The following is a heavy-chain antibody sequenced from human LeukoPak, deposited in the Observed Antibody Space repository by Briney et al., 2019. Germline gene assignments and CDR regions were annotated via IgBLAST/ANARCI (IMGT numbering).Heavy chain of an antibody. CDR2: IYYSGST. D-gene: IGHD3-3*01. Sequence: PSETLSLTCTVSGCSISSSSYYWGWIRPPPGNGLEWIGSIYYSGSTYYNPSLKSRVTISVDTSKNQFSLKLSSVTAADTAVYYCASRGTYDFWSGYSDYWGQGTLVTVSS. CDR3: ASRGTYDFWSGYSDY. V-gene: IGHV4-39*01. J-gene: IGHJ4*02. CDR1: GCSISSSSYY.